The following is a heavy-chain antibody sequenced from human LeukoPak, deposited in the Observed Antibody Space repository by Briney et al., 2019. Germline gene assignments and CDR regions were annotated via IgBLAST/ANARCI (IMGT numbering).Heavy chain of an antibody. D-gene: IGHD1-26*01. V-gene: IGHV1-3*01. Sequence: ASVKVSCKASGYTFTSYAMHWVRQASGQRLEWMGWINAGNGNTKYSQKFQGRVTITRDTSASTAYVELSSLRSEDTAVYYCARKGVGATADYWGQGTLVTVSS. J-gene: IGHJ4*02. CDR1: GYTFTSYA. CDR2: INAGNGNT. CDR3: ARKGVGATADY.